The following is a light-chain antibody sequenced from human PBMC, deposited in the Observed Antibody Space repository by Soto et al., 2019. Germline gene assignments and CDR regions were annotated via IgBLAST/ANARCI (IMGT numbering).Light chain of an antibody. CDR1: NIGAGYD. V-gene: IGLV1-40*01. CDR2: ANI. CDR3: QSYGNSLNWV. J-gene: IGLJ3*02. Sequence: QLVLTQPPSVSGAPGQRVTISCSNIGAGYDVHWYQQLPGTAPKLLIYANINRPSGVPDRFSGSKSGTSASLAITGLQAEDEADYYCQSYGNSLNWVFGGGTKLTVL.